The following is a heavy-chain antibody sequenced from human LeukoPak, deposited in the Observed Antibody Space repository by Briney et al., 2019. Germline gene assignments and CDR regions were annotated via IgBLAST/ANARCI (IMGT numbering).Heavy chain of an antibody. J-gene: IGHJ3*02. Sequence: SETLSLTCTVSGSTSGYYWSWIRQPPGKGREWIGYIYTSGSTNYNPSLESRVTISVDTSKNQFSLDLSSVTAADTAVYYCARQKCTSTSCLTKNAFDIWGQGTMVTVSS. CDR1: GSTSGYY. D-gene: IGHD2-2*01. CDR2: IYTSGST. V-gene: IGHV4-4*09. CDR3: ARQKCTSTSCLTKNAFDI.